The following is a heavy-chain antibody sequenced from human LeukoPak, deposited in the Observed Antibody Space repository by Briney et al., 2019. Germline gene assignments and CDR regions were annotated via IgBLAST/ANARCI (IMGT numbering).Heavy chain of an antibody. Sequence: GGSLRLSCAGSEFTFSSYWMSWVRQAPGKGLEWVAYIKPDGSEDYYVDSVKGRFTISRDNPESSLYLQMNSLRVEDTAVYYCTRGDSASKIDYWGQGTLVTVSS. CDR1: EFTFSSYW. CDR3: TRGDSASKIDY. V-gene: IGHV3-7*01. D-gene: IGHD3-22*01. J-gene: IGHJ4*02. CDR2: IKPDGSED.